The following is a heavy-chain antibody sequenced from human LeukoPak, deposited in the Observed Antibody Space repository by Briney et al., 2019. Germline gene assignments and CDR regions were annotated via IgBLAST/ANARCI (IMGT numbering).Heavy chain of an antibody. D-gene: IGHD1-26*01. Sequence: GGSLRLSCAASGFTFSSYAMSWVRQAPGKGLEWVSAISGSGGSTYYADSVKGRFTISRDNSKNTLYLQMNSLRAEDTAVYYCAKGRSGPYYYYDMDVWGQGTTVTVSS. CDR1: GFTFSSYA. CDR2: ISGSGGST. J-gene: IGHJ6*02. CDR3: AKGRSGPYYYYDMDV. V-gene: IGHV3-23*01.